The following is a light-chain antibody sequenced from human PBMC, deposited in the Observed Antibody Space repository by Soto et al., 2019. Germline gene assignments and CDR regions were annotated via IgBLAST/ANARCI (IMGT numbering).Light chain of an antibody. V-gene: IGLV1-44*01. CDR1: NSNIGSNT. CDR3: ATWDDSLNGYV. J-gene: IGLJ1*01. Sequence: QSVLTQTTSASATPGQRVTISCSGTNSNIGSNTIAWYQQLPGTAPKRLIHSNNQRPSGVPDRFSASKSGTSASLAISGLQSEDEADYYCATWDDSLNGYVFGTGTKVTVL. CDR2: SNN.